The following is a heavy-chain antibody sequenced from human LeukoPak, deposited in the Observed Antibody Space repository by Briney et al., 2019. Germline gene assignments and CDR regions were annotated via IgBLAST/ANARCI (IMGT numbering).Heavy chain of an antibody. CDR2: ISAYNGNT. J-gene: IGHJ4*02. CDR3: ARAGLRFLEWLPNPDY. CDR1: GYTFTSYG. D-gene: IGHD3-3*01. Sequence: GASVKVSCKASGYTFTSYGISWVRQAPGQGLEWMGWISAYNGNTNYAQKLQGRVTMTTDTSTSTAYMELRSLRSDDTAVYYCARAGLRFLEWLPNPDYWGQGTQVTVSS. V-gene: IGHV1-18*01.